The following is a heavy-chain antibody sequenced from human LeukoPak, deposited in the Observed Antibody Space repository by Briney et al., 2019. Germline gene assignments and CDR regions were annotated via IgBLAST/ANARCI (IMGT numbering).Heavy chain of an antibody. Sequence: SETLSLTCTVSGGSISSSSYYWGWIRQPPGKGLEWIGSIYYSGSTYYNPSLKSRVTISVDTSKNQFSLKPSSVTAADTAVYYCATDRSGFYFDYWGQGTLVTVSS. D-gene: IGHD6-19*01. CDR3: ATDRSGFYFDY. J-gene: IGHJ4*02. CDR1: GGSISSSSYY. CDR2: IYYSGST. V-gene: IGHV4-39*01.